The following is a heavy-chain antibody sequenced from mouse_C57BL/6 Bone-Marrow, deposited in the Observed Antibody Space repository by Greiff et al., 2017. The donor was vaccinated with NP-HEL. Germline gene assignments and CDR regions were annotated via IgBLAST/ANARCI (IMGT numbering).Heavy chain of an antibody. D-gene: IGHD2-3*01. V-gene: IGHV1-59*01. Sequence: QVQLQQPGAELVRPGTSVKLSCKASGYTFTSYWMHWVKQRPGQGLEWIGVIDPSDSYTNYNQKFKGKATLTVDTSSSTAYMQLSSLTSEDSAVYYCARYDGYVGIFAYWGQGTLVTVSA. CDR3: ARYDGYVGIFAY. J-gene: IGHJ3*01. CDR1: GYTFTSYW. CDR2: IDPSDSYT.